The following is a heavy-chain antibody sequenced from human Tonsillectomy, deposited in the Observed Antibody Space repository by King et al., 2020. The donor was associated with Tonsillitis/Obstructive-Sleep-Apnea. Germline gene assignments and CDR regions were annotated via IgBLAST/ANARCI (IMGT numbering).Heavy chain of an antibody. CDR1: GGSFSGYY. CDR2: INHSGST. D-gene: IGHD2-2*01. V-gene: IGHV4-34*01. Sequence: VQLQQWGAGLLKPSETLSLTCAVYGGSFSGYYWSWIRQPPGKGLVWIGEINHSGSTNYNPSLKSRDTISVDTSKNQFSLKLSSVTAADTAVYYCARGGGVVVPAAIYIDYWGQGTLVTVSS. J-gene: IGHJ4*02. CDR3: ARGGGVVVPAAIYIDY.